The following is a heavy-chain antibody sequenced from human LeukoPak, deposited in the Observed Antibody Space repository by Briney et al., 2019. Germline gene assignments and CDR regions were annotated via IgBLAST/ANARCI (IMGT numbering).Heavy chain of an antibody. Sequence: PSETLSLTCTVSGGSISSGSYYWSWIRQPAGKGLEWIGRIYTSGSTNYNPSLKSRVTISVDTSKNQFSLKLSSVTAADTAVYYCASREEDYPPLHWGQGTLVTVSS. CDR2: IYTSGST. D-gene: IGHD3-10*01. CDR1: GGSISSGSYY. V-gene: IGHV4-61*02. J-gene: IGHJ4*02. CDR3: ASREEDYPPLH.